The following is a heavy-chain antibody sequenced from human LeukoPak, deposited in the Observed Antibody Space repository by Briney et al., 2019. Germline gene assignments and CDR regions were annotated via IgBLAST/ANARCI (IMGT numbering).Heavy chain of an antibody. J-gene: IGHJ5*02. CDR1: GGPINSYY. V-gene: IGHV4-4*07. CDR3: ARAKGYSNYYWFDP. D-gene: IGHD4-11*01. Sequence: AEPLSLPCTLSGGPINSYYWRWIRQPAGKGLDWIGRIYTSGCANQNPPLTRRVSLSVGKSKNQFSLTMSSLTAAATAGYYCARAKGYSNYYWFDPWGEGTLVTVSS. CDR2: IYTSGCA.